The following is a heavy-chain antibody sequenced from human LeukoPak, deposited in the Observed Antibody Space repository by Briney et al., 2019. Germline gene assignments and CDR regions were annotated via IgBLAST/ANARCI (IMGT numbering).Heavy chain of an antibody. CDR3: ASSAGTDRYCSSTSCSHYFYGMDV. D-gene: IGHD2-2*01. Sequence: GSSVKVSCKASGGTFSSYAISWLRQAPGQGLEWMGRIIPIFGIAHYAQKFQGRVTITADKSTSTAYMELSSLRSEDTAVYYCASSAGTDRYCSSTSCSHYFYGMDVWGQGTTVTVSS. V-gene: IGHV1-69*17. J-gene: IGHJ6*02. CDR2: IIPIFGIA. CDR1: GGTFSSYA.